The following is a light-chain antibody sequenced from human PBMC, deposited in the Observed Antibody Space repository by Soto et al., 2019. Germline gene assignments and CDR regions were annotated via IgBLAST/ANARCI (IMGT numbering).Light chain of an antibody. CDR2: GAS. V-gene: IGKV3-20*01. CDR1: QSVSSSY. Sequence: EIVLTQSPGTLSLSPGERATLSCRASQSVSSSYLAWYQQKPGQAPRLLIYGASNRATGIPDRFRGSVSGTDFTLTISRLEPEDFALYYCQQYGSSPPYTFGQGTKLEIK. CDR3: QQYGSSPPYT. J-gene: IGKJ2*01.